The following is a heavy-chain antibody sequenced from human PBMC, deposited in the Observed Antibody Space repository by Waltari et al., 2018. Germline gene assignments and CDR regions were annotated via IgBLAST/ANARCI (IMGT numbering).Heavy chain of an antibody. CDR1: GDSISSDDDY. V-gene: IGHV4-30-4*01. D-gene: IGHD6-13*01. CDR3: ARVRRRAAAEAEYFQY. CDR2: IYYSGST. Sequence: QVQLQESGPGLVKPSQTLSLTCTVSGDSISSDDDYWSWIRQSPGKGLEWIGYIYYSGSTYYNSSLKSRVSISIDTSKNQFSLKLTSVTAADTAVYFCARVRRRAAAEAEYFQYWGQGTLVTVSS. J-gene: IGHJ1*01.